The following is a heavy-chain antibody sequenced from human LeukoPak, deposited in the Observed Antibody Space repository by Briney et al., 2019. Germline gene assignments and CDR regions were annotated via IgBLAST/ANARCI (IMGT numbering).Heavy chain of an antibody. CDR1: GGSFSGYY. CDR2: INHSGST. J-gene: IGHJ4*02. V-gene: IGHV4-34*01. Sequence: PSETLSLTCAVYGGSFSGYYWSWIRQPPGKGLEWIGEINHSGSTNYNPSLKSRVTISVDTSKNQFSLKLSSVTAADTAVYYCARGKFGRGYSVPPTFDYWGQGTLVTVSS. D-gene: IGHD5-18*01. CDR3: ARGKFGRGYSVPPTFDY.